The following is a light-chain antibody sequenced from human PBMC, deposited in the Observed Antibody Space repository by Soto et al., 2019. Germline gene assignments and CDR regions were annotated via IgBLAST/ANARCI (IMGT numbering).Light chain of an antibody. J-gene: IGLJ2*01. V-gene: IGLV1-51*01. Sequence: QSVLTQPPSVSAAPGQKVTISCSGSSSNIESNYVSWYQQVPGTAPKLLIHDNNQRPSGVPDRFSGSKSGTSATLGITGLQTGDEADYYCGTWDSGLSGVVFGGGTKLPS. CDR2: DNN. CDR3: GTWDSGLSGVV. CDR1: SSNIESNY.